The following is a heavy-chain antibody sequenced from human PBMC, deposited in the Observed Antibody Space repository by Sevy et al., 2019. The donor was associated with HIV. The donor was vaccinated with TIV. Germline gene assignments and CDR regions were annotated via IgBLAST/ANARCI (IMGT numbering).Heavy chain of an antibody. Sequence: GGSLRLSCAASGFTFRTYSMSCVRQAPGKGLEWLSSISDDSRYIYYSDSVKGRFTTSRANAKNFLFLQMNNLRVEDSAMYYCARDFTVFGVVSGIDYWGQGNLVTVSS. CDR3: ARDFTVFGVVSGIDY. CDR1: GFTFRTYS. D-gene: IGHD3-3*01. V-gene: IGHV3-21*04. J-gene: IGHJ4*02. CDR2: ISDDSRYI.